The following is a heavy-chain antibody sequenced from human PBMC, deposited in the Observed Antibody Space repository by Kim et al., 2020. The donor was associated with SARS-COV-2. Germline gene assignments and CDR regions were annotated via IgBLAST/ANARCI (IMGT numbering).Heavy chain of an antibody. CDR2: INSDGSST. CDR3: ARVGAGYCSGGSCYQLDY. D-gene: IGHD2-15*01. Sequence: GGSLRLSCAASGFTFSIYWMHWVRQAPGKGLVWVSRINSDGSSTSYADSVKGRFTISRDNAKNTLYLQMNSLRAEDTAVYNCARVGAGYCSGGSCYQLDYWRQRTLVTVSS. J-gene: IGHJ4*02. V-gene: IGHV3-74*01. CDR1: GFTFSIYW.